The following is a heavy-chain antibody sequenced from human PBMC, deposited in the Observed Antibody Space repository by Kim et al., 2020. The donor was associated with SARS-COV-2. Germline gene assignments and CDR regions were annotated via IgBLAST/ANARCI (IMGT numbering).Heavy chain of an antibody. CDR1: GYTFTSYY. D-gene: IGHD2-15*01. Sequence: ASVKVSCKASGYTFTSYYMHWVRQAPGQGLEWMGIINPSGGSTSYAQKFQGRVTMTRDTSTSTVYMELSSLRSEDTAVYYCARDFRIPRDDYYYYGMDVWGQGTTVTVSS. V-gene: IGHV1-46*01. CDR3: ARDFRIPRDDYYYYGMDV. J-gene: IGHJ6*02. CDR2: INPSGGST.